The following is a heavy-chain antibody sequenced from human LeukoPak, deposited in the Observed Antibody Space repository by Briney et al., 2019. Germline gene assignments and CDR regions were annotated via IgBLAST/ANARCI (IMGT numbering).Heavy chain of an antibody. J-gene: IGHJ4*02. Sequence: GGSLRLSCAASGFTFSSYWMSWVRQVPGKGLQWVANINQDGSEKYYVDSVKGRFTISRDNAKNSLYLQMKSLRTEDTAVYYCARYGALDYWGQGTLVTVSS. CDR1: GFTFSSYW. CDR3: ARYGALDY. V-gene: IGHV3-7*04. CDR2: INQDGSEK. D-gene: IGHD4-17*01.